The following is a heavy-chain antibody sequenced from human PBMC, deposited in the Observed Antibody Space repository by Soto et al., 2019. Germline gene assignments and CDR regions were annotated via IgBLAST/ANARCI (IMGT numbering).Heavy chain of an antibody. CDR2: SRDKGNSYST. J-gene: IGHJ4*02. V-gene: IGHV3-72*01. D-gene: IGHD1-1*01. CDR3: ARSIPGRTSFDS. Sequence: EVHLVESGGGLVQPGGSLRLSCAGSGFTFTDYYIDWVRQDPGKGLEWVGRSRDKGNSYSTDYAASVKGRFTVSRDTAKNSLYLQMNSLKADDTARYYCARSIPGRTSFDSWGQGTLVSVSS. CDR1: GFTFTDYY.